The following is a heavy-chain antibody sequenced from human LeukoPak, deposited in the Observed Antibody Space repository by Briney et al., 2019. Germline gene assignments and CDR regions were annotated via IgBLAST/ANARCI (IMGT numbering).Heavy chain of an antibody. CDR2: INPNSGGT. CDR1: GYTFTGYY. J-gene: IGHJ4*02. CDR3: ARGVAGNYFDY. V-gene: IGHV1-2*02. D-gene: IGHD6-19*01. Sequence: ASVKVSCKASGYTFTGYYMHWVRQAPGQGLEWMGWINPNSGGTNYAQKFQGRVTMTRDTSTSTVYMELSSLRSEDTAVYYCARGVAGNYFDYWGQGTLVTVSS.